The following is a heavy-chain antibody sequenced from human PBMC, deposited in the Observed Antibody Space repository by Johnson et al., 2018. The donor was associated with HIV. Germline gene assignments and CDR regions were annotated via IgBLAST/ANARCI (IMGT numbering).Heavy chain of an antibody. CDR1: GFTFSNYV. Sequence: QVQLVESGGGVVQPGRSLRLSCAASGFTFSNYVIHWVRQSPGKGLEWVAVISSDGSNTYYADSVKGRFTISRDNSKNTLYLQMTSLRAEDTAMYFCATGVGAKTLTDAFDIWGQGTMVTVSS. CDR2: ISSDGSNT. D-gene: IGHD1-26*01. CDR3: ATGVGAKTLTDAFDI. J-gene: IGHJ3*02. V-gene: IGHV3-30*03.